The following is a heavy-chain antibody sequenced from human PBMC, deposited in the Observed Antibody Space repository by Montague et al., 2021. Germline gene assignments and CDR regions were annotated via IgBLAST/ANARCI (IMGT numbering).Heavy chain of an antibody. Sequence: TLSLTCTVSGGSISSASYYWGWIRQPPGKGLEFIGVIYYNGTTYHNPSLKSRVTVSMDTSKNQFSLKLSSVTAADTAVYYCARSLYCRGGSCYSGFDPWGQGTLVTASS. D-gene: IGHD2-15*01. V-gene: IGHV4-39*01. CDR3: ARSLYCRGGSCYSGFDP. J-gene: IGHJ5*02. CDR2: IYYNGTT. CDR1: GGSISSASYY.